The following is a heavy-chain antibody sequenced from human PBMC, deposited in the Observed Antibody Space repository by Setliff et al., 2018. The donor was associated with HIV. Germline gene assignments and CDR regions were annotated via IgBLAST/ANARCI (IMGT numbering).Heavy chain of an antibody. CDR1: GDSISSDFY. CDR2: IYHSGNT. V-gene: IGHV4-38-2*02. Sequence: SETLSLTCTVSGDSISSDFYWGWIRQPPGKGLEWIASIYHSGNTYYMPSLQSRVTISVDMSKNQFSLKLNSVTAADTAIYYCAAFFVTPLTTQDFWGQGTLVTVSS. D-gene: IGHD4-17*01. CDR3: AAFFVTPLTTQDF. J-gene: IGHJ4*02.